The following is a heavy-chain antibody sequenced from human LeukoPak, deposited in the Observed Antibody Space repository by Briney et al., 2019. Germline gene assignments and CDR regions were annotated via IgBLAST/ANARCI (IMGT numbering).Heavy chain of an antibody. Sequence: GGSLRLSCAASKFTFTAYGMSWVRLAPGKGLQWVSTISGSGDNTYYADSVKGRFTISRDNSKNTLYLQMNSLRAEDTAVYYCARDSGFSGTQRGEYWGQGALVAVSS. D-gene: IGHD3/OR15-3a*01. V-gene: IGHV3-23*01. CDR3: ARDSGFSGTQRGEY. CDR2: ISGSGDNT. CDR1: KFTFTAYG. J-gene: IGHJ4*02.